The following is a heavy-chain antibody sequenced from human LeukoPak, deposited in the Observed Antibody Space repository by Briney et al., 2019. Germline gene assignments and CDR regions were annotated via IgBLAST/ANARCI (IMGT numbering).Heavy chain of an antibody. V-gene: IGHV3-74*01. D-gene: IGHD6-6*01. CDR1: GFSFSTHW. Sequence: GGSLRLSCAASGFSFSTHWMYWVRQAPGKGLVWVSGIKSDGSSTNYVDSVKGRFTISRDNAKNTLYLQMNSLRAEDTAVYYCAKDALAGSSSLDYWGQGTLVTVSS. CDR2: IKSDGSST. J-gene: IGHJ4*02. CDR3: AKDALAGSSSLDY.